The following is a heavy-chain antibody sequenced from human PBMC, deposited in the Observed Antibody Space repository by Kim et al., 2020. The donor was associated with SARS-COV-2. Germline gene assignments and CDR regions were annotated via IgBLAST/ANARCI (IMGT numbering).Heavy chain of an antibody. CDR2: INPNSGGT. Sequence: ASVKVSCKASGYTFTGYYMHWVRQAPGQGLEWMGWINPNSGGTNYAQKFQGRVTMTRDTSISTAYMELSRLRSDDTAVYYCARAVEGPSKRVSAARQRGPDYYYYGMDVWGQGTTVTVSS. CDR1: GYTFTGYY. V-gene: IGHV1-2*02. J-gene: IGHJ6*02. CDR3: ARAVEGPSKRVSAARQRGPDYYYYGMDV. D-gene: IGHD6-6*01.